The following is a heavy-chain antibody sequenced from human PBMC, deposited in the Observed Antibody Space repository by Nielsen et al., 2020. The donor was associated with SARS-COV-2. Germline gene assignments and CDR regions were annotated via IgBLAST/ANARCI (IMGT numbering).Heavy chain of an antibody. V-gene: IGHV4-61*01. D-gene: IGHD4-17*01. J-gene: IGHJ4*02. Sequence: SETLSLTCTVSGVSVTSGSYFWSWVRQPPGKGLEWIGHIHYSGNTNYNPSFKSRVSMSVDTSNNQFSLSLTSVTAADTAVYYCASLGDPVDNWGQGTLVTVSS. CDR1: GVSVTSGSYF. CDR2: IHYSGNT. CDR3: ASLGDPVDN.